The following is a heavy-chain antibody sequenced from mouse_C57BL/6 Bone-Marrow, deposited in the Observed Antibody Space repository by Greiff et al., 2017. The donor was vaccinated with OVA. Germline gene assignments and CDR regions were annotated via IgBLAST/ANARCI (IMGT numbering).Heavy chain of an antibody. V-gene: IGHV6-3*01. D-gene: IGHD2-5*01. J-gene: IGHJ4*01. CDR3: TGYSNYDAMDY. CDR1: GFTFSNYW. CDR2: IRLKSDNYAT. Sequence: EVKVEESGGGLVQPGGSMKLSCVASGFTFSNYWMNWVRQSPEKGLEWVAQIRLKSDNYATHYAESVKGRFTISRDDSKSSVYLQMNNLRAEDTGIYYCTGYSNYDAMDYWGQGTSVTVSS.